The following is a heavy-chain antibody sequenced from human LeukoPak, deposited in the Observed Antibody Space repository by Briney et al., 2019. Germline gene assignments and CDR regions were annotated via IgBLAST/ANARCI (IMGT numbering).Heavy chain of an antibody. CDR2: VNHSGST. CDR1: GGSFSGYY. D-gene: IGHD5-18*01. CDR3: ARRGYSYGYVGSNWFDP. V-gene: IGHV4-34*01. J-gene: IGHJ5*02. Sequence: SETLSLTCAVYGGSFSGYYWSWIRQPPGKGLEWIGEVNHSGSTNYNPSLKSRVTISVDTSKNQFSLKLSSVTAADTAVYYCARRGYSYGYVGSNWFDPWGQGTLVTVSS.